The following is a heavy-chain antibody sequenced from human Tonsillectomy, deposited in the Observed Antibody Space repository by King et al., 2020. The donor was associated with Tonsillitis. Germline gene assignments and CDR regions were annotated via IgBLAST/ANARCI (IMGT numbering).Heavy chain of an antibody. CDR3: AKEDYSSSWYVDY. J-gene: IGHJ4*02. Sequence: VQLVESGGGVVQPGGSLRLSCAASGFTFSNYGMHWVRQAPGKGLEWVAFIRYDGSNKFYADSVKGRFTISRDNSKNTLYLQMNSQRVEDTAVYYCAKEDYSSSWYVDYWGQGTLVTVSS. CDR2: IRYDGSNK. D-gene: IGHD6-13*01. CDR1: GFTFSNYG. V-gene: IGHV3-30*02.